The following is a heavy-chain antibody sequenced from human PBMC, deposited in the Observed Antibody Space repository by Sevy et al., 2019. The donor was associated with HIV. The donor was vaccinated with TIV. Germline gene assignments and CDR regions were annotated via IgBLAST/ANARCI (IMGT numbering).Heavy chain of an antibody. Sequence: GGSLRLSCTASGFTFRRNSMNWVRQAPGKGLEWLAYINTLSDTIKYADSVKGRFTISRDNAKNSLYLQMNSLRVEDTAVYYCARDASVAAYYFDFWGQGTPVTVSS. D-gene: IGHD6-19*01. V-gene: IGHV3-48*01. CDR3: ARDASVAAYYFDF. CDR1: GFTFRRNS. J-gene: IGHJ4*02. CDR2: INTLSDTI.